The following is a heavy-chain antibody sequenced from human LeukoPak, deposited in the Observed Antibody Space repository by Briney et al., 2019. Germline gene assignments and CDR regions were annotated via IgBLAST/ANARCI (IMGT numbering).Heavy chain of an antibody. CDR3: AKVSLAGIVGASVGYYGMDV. Sequence: GRSLRLSCAASGFTFSSYGMHWVRQAPGKGLEWVAVISYDGSNKYYADSVKGRFTISRDNSKNTLYLQMNSLRAEDTAVYYCAKVSLAGIVGASVGYYGMDVWGQGTTVTVSS. CDR2: ISYDGSNK. J-gene: IGHJ6*02. D-gene: IGHD1-26*01. V-gene: IGHV3-30*18. CDR1: GFTFSSYG.